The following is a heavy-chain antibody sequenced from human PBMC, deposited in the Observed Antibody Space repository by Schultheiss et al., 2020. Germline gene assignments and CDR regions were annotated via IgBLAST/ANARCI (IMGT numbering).Heavy chain of an antibody. V-gene: IGHV3-15*01. CDR1: GFTFSNAW. CDR2: IKSKTDGGTT. D-gene: IGHD6-19*01. J-gene: IGHJ3*02. CDR3: TTWYSSGWYRVNAFDI. Sequence: GGSLRLSCAASGFTFSNAWMSWVRQAPGKGLEWVGRIKSKTDGGTTDYAAPVKGRFTISRDDSKNTLYLQMNSLKTEDTAVYYCTTWYSSGWYRVNAFDIWGQGTMVTV.